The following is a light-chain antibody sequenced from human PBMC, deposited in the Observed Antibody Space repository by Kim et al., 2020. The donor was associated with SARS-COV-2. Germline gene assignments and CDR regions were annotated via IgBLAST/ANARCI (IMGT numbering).Light chain of an antibody. J-gene: IGLJ3*02. Sequence: VSPGKTASITCSGDKLGGNYACWYQQKPGQSPVLLIYEDSKRPAGIPGRFSGSMSGNTATLTISGTQAMDEADYYCQAWDTTSVLFGGGTKLTVL. CDR1: KLGGNY. V-gene: IGLV3-1*01. CDR3: QAWDTTSVL. CDR2: EDS.